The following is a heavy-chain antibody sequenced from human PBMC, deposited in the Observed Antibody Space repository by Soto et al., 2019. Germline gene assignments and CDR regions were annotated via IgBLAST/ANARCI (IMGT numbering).Heavy chain of an antibody. CDR3: ARHFSPGYSSGWHYYYYGMDV. D-gene: IGHD6-19*01. Sequence: PGESLKISCKGSGYSFTSYWIGWVRQMPGKGLEWMGIIYPGDSDTRYSPSFQGQVTISADKSISTAYLQWSSLTASDTAMYYCARHFSPGYSSGWHYYYYGMDVWGQGTTVTVSS. J-gene: IGHJ6*02. CDR1: GYSFTSYW. V-gene: IGHV5-51*01. CDR2: IYPGDSDT.